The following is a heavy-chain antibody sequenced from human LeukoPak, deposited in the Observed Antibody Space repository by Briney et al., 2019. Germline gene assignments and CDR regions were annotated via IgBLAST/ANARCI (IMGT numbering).Heavy chain of an antibody. CDR3: ARGGYCSSTSCYPTWFDP. CDR1: GGSISSGAYY. Sequence: SQTLSLTCSVSGGSISSGAYYWSWIRQHPGKGLEWIGNIYYGGNSYYNPSLKSRVTISVDTSKNRFSLKLSSVTAADTAVYYCARGGYCSSTSCYPTWFDPWGQGTLVTVSS. D-gene: IGHD2-2*01. CDR2: IYYGGNS. V-gene: IGHV4-31*03. J-gene: IGHJ5*02.